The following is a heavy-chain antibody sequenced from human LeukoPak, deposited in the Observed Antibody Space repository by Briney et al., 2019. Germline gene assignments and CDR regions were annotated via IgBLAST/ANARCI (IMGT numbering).Heavy chain of an antibody. CDR2: ISYDGSNK. V-gene: IGHV3-30-3*01. CDR1: GFTFSSYA. D-gene: IGHD1-1*01. CDR3: ARDVGGTIDY. Sequence: GGSLRLSCAASGFTFSSYAMHWVRQAPGKGLEWVAVISYDGSNKYYADSVKGRFTISRDNSKNTLYLQMNSQRAEDTAVYYCARDVGGTIDYWGQGTLVTVSS. J-gene: IGHJ4*02.